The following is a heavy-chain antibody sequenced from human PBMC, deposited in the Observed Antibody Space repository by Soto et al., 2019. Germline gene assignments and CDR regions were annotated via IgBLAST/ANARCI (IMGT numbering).Heavy chain of an antibody. CDR2: ISAYNGNT. CDR1: GYTFIRYG. CDR3: ARDQGFRVVINSNWFDP. Sequence: AASVKVSCKASGYTFIRYGIMWVRQAPGQGLEWMGWISAYNGNTNSAEKLRGRLTMTTDASTTTAYMELRSLRSGDTAIYYCARDQGFRVVINSNWFDPWGQGTLVTVSS. D-gene: IGHD2-21*01. J-gene: IGHJ5*02. V-gene: IGHV1-18*01.